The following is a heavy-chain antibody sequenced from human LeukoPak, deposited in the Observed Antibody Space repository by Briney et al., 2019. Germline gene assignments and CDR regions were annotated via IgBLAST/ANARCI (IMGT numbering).Heavy chain of an antibody. J-gene: IGHJ4*02. V-gene: IGHV3-30*02. Sequence: GGSLRLSXAASGFTFSSYGMHWVRQAPGKGLEWVAFIRYDGSNKYYADSVKGRFTISRDNSKNTLYLQMNSLRAEDTAVYYCAKRVFGVAQFDYWGQGTLVTVSS. D-gene: IGHD3-3*01. CDR2: IRYDGSNK. CDR1: GFTFSSYG. CDR3: AKRVFGVAQFDY.